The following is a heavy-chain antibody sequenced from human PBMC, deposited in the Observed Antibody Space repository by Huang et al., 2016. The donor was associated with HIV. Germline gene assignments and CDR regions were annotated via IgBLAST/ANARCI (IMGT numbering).Heavy chain of an antibody. CDR3: ATKTAAMDI. J-gene: IGHJ6*02. CDR1: TFGFGAYW. CDR2: NKQDESEK. V-gene: IGHV3-7*01. Sequence: VESGGRLVQPGGSIRLSCVGSTFGFGAYWMSWVRQSPGKGLEWVANNKQDESEKDDVESVKGRFNISRDKAKKVLFLEMNNVRVEDTATYYCATKTAAMDIWGQGTTVTVS. D-gene: IGHD1-7*01.